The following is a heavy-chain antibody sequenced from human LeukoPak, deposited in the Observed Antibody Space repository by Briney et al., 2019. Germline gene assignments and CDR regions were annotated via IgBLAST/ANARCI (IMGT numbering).Heavy chain of an antibody. CDR1: GGSISSDY. J-gene: IGHJ3*02. Sequence: SETLSLTCTVSGGSISSDYCNWIRQPPGKGLEWIGYIYYSGTTNYNPSLKGRVTISVDTPKNQFSLKLSSVTAADTAVYYCARVTCTSTSCYRKDAFDIWGQGTMVTVSS. CDR2: IYYSGTT. D-gene: IGHD2-2*01. V-gene: IGHV4-59*01. CDR3: ARVTCTSTSCYRKDAFDI.